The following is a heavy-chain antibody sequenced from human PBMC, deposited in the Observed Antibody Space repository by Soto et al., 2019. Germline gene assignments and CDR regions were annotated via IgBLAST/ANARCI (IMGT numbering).Heavy chain of an antibody. CDR3: ARDLSTVTTEYYFDY. CDR1: GGTFSSYA. CDR2: IIPIFGTA. J-gene: IGHJ4*02. V-gene: IGHV1-69*13. Sequence: ASVKVSCKASGGTFSSYAISWVRQAPGQGLEWMGGIIPIFGTANYAQKFQGRVTITADESTSTAYMELSSLRSEDTAVYYCARDLSTVTTEYYFDYWGQGTLVTVSS. D-gene: IGHD4-17*01.